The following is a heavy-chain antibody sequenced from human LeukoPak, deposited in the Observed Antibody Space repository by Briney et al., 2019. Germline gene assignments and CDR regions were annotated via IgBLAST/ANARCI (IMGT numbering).Heavy chain of an antibody. CDR2: ISYDGSDK. Sequence: GRSLRLSCAASGFTFSSYGMHWVRQAPGKGLEWVAVISYDGSDKYYADSVKGRFTIYRDNSKNTLYLQMNSLRAEDTAVYYCAKQGHYYGSGSSFNGYYFDYWGQGTLVTVSS. D-gene: IGHD3-10*01. CDR1: GFTFSSYG. V-gene: IGHV3-30*18. J-gene: IGHJ4*02. CDR3: AKQGHYYGSGSSFNGYYFDY.